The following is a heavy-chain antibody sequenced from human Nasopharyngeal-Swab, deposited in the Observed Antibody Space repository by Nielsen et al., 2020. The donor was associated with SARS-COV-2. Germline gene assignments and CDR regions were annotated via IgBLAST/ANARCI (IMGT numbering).Heavy chain of an antibody. Sequence: SVKVSCKASGYTFTSYAMHWVRQAPGQRLEWMGWINAGNGNTKYSQKFQGRVTITRDTSASTAYMELSSLRSEDTAVYYCARVHYDSSGYYNNWFDPWGQGTLVTVSS. V-gene: IGHV1-3*01. J-gene: IGHJ5*02. CDR1: GYTFTSYA. CDR2: INAGNGNT. CDR3: ARVHYDSSGYYNNWFDP. D-gene: IGHD3-22*01.